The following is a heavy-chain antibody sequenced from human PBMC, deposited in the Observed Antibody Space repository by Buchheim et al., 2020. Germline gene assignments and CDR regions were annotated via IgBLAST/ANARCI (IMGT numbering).Heavy chain of an antibody. CDR3: ARGALYDFWSGYYIAGDYYYDGMDV. D-gene: IGHD3-3*01. CDR1: GFTFSSYW. Sequence: EVQLVESGGGLVQPGGSLRLSCAASGFTFSSYWMHWVRQAPGKGLVWVSRINSDGSSTSYADSVKGRFTISRDNAKNTLYLKMNSLRAEDTAVYYCARGALYDFWSGYYIAGDYYYDGMDVWGQGTT. CDR2: INSDGSST. V-gene: IGHV3-74*01. J-gene: IGHJ6*02.